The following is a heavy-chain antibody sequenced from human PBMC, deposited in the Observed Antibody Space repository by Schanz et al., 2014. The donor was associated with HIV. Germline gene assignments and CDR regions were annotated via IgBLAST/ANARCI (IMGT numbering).Heavy chain of an antibody. CDR3: ARDGAQRYFDF. Sequence: QVQLVQSGAEVKKPGSSVTVSCKASGGSFMNYALSWVRQAPGQGLEWMGGIIPIFGTPHYAQKFQGRVTITADESTSTAYMELSSLTSEDTAIYYCARDGAQRYFDFWGQGTLVSVSS. D-gene: IGHD3-9*01. J-gene: IGHJ4*02. CDR2: IIPIFGTP. V-gene: IGHV1-69*01. CDR1: GGSFMNYA.